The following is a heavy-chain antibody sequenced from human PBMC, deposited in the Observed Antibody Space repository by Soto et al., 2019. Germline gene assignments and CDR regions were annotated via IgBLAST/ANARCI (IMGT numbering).Heavy chain of an antibody. CDR3: VRDLGRYFRSGYMDL. V-gene: IGHV3-21*02. J-gene: IGHJ6*03. D-gene: IGHD3-9*01. CDR1: GFAFNTYS. Sequence: EVQLVEPGGGLVKPGGSLRLSCTASGFAFNTYSMNWVRQAPGKGLEWDSSIKEDSTYIYYADSLRGRITISRDNAKDSLFLQMNSLRPDDTAVYYCVRDLGRYFRSGYMDLWGDGATVTVSS. CDR2: IKEDSTYI.